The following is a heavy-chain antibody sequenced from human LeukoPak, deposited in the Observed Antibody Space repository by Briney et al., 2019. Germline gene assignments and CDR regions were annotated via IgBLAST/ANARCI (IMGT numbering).Heavy chain of an antibody. CDR3: ARGRYYGSGSSMYYLDY. Sequence: SETLSLTCAVSGYSISSGYYWGWIRQPAGKGLEWIGRIYTSGSTNYNPPLKSRVTISVDTSKNQFSLKLSSVTAADTAVYYCARGRYYGSGSSMYYLDYWGQGTLVTVSS. CDR2: IYTSGST. J-gene: IGHJ4*02. V-gene: IGHV4-38-2*01. CDR1: GYSISSGYY. D-gene: IGHD3-10*01.